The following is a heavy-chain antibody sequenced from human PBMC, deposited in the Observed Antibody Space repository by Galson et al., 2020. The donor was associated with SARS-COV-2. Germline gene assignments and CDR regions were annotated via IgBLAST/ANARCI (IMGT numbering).Heavy chain of an antibody. CDR2: ISYARSNQ. V-gene: IGHV3-30-3*01. CDR1: GFTFSSYA. J-gene: IGHJ6*02. Sequence: GESLKLSCAASGFTFSSYAMHWVRQAPGKGLEWVAVISYARSNQYYADSVKGRFTISRDNSKNTLYLQMNSLRAEDTAVYYCARDLLMVNPYYYYYGMDVWGQGTTVTVSS. CDR3: ARDLLMVNPYYYYYGMDV. D-gene: IGHD2-8*01.